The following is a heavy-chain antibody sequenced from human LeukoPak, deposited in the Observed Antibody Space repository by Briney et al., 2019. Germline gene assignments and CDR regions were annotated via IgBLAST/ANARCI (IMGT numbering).Heavy chain of an antibody. CDR1: GGTFSSYA. CDR3: AVYYDSSGYYYSYFDY. V-gene: IGHV1-69*05. J-gene: IGHJ4*02. D-gene: IGHD3-22*01. Sequence: ASVKVSCKASGGTFSSYAISWVRQAPGQGLEWMGRIIPIFGTANYAQKFQGRVTITTDESTSTAYMALSSLRSEDTAVYYCAVYYDSSGYYYSYFDYWGQGTLVTVSS. CDR2: IIPIFGTA.